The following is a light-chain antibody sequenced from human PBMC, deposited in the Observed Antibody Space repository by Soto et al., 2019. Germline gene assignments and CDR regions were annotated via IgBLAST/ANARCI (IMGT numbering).Light chain of an antibody. J-gene: IGKJ5*01. CDR1: QSLSGRY. Sequence: DTMLTQSPGTLALSPGEGATLSCRASQSLSGRYLAWYQQKPGQAPRLLIYGASMRATGIPDRFSGSGSGTDFTLTISRLEPEDFAVYYCQQCGSSSTFGQGTRLEIK. V-gene: IGKV3-20*01. CDR2: GAS. CDR3: QQCGSSST.